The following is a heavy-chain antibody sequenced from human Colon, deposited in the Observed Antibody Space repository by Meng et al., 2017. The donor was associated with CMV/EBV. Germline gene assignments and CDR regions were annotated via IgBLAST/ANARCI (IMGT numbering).Heavy chain of an antibody. V-gene: IGHV4-31*02. CDR1: GDSISSGGYY. CDR3: ARAPFEPTTRHFDF. J-gene: IGHJ4*02. D-gene: IGHD3-16*01. CDR2: IYHTGTS. Sequence: SGDSISSGGYYWNWIRQVPGRGLEWIGYIYHTGTSHYNPSLQSRLTLSVDTSKNQFSLSLKSVTAADTAVYYCARAPFEPTTRHFDFWGQGILVTVSS.